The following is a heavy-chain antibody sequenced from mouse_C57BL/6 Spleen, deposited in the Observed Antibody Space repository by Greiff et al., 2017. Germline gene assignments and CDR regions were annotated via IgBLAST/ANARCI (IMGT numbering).Heavy chain of an antibody. CDR2: SDPENGDT. J-gene: IGHJ2*01. Sequence: VQLQQSAPALFLPFAPFHFSFTSSGFNIKDDYMHWVKQRPEQGLEWIGWSDPENGDTEYASKFQGKATITADTSSNTAYLQRSSLTSEDTAAYNCTTSYWGQGTPLTVSS. V-gene: IGHV14-4*01. CDR1: GFNIKDDY. CDR3: TTSY.